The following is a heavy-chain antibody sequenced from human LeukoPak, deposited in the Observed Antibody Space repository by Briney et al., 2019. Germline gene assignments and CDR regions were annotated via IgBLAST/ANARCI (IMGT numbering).Heavy chain of an antibody. Sequence: GASVKVSCKVSGYTLTELSMHWVRQAPGKGLEWMGGFDPEDGETIYAQKFQGRVTMTEDTSTDTAYMELSSLRSEDTAVYYCATDGRGVVGATQDCYYGMDVWGQGTTVTVPS. J-gene: IGHJ6*02. CDR1: GYTLTELS. CDR2: FDPEDGET. V-gene: IGHV1-24*01. D-gene: IGHD1-26*01. CDR3: ATDGRGVVGATQDCYYGMDV.